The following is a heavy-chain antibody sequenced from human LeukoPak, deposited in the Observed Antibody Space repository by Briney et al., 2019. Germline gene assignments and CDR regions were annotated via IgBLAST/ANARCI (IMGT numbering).Heavy chain of an antibody. J-gene: IGHJ3*02. CDR1: GGSFSGYY. CDR2: INHSGST. CDR3: ARVHIGYDSSGYYFADAFDI. D-gene: IGHD3-22*01. Sequence: PSETLSLTCAVYGGSFSGYYWSWIRQPPGKGLEWIGEINHSGSTNYNPSLKSRVTISVDTSKNQFSLKLSSVTAADTAVYYCARVHIGYDSSGYYFADAFDIWGQGTMVTVST. V-gene: IGHV4-34*01.